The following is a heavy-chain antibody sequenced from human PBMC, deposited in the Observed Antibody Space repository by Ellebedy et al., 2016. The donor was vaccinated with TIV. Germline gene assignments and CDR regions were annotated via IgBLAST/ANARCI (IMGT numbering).Heavy chain of an antibody. J-gene: IGHJ5*02. CDR3: ARRGYYGSGTSNWFDP. V-gene: IGHV5-51*01. CDR1: GYNFTIYW. Sequence: GESLKISCKGSGYNFTIYWIGWVRQMPGKGLEWMGIIYPGDSDTRYSPSFQGQVTLSADKSISTAYLQWSSLKASDTAMYYCARRGYYGSGTSNWFDPWGQGTLVTVSS. D-gene: IGHD3-10*01. CDR2: IYPGDSDT.